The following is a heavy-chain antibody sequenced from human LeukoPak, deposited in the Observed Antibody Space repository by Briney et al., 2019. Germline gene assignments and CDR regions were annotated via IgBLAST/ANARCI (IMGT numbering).Heavy chain of an antibody. J-gene: IGHJ4*02. CDR3: AKEPQNVWGSKFDY. D-gene: IGHD3-16*01. V-gene: IGHV3-74*01. CDR2: LNNDGSST. Sequence: QPGGSLRLSCAASGCTFSSYWMHWVRQAPGKGLVWVSRLNNDGSSTNYADSVKGRFTISRDNAKNSLYLQMNSLRAEDTAVYYCAKEPQNVWGSKFDYWGQGTLVTVSS. CDR1: GCTFSSYW.